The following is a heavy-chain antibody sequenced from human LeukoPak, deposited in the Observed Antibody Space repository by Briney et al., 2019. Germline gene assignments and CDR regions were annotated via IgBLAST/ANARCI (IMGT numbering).Heavy chain of an antibody. V-gene: IGHV4-39*07. CDR1: GGSISSSSYY. CDR3: ASHVDTAMAEDY. J-gene: IGHJ4*02. Sequence: SETLSLTCTVSGGSISSSSYYWGWIRQPPGKGLEWIGSIYYSGSTYYNPSLKSRATISVDTSKNQFSLKLSSVTAADTAVYYCASHVDTAMAEDYWGQGTLVTVSS. CDR2: IYYSGST. D-gene: IGHD5-18*01.